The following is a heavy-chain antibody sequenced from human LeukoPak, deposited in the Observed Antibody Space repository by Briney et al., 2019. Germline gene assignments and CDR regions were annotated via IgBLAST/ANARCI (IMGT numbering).Heavy chain of an antibody. D-gene: IGHD7-27*01. Sequence: GGSLRLSCAASGFVFDNFWMHWVRQVPGKRPEWLAHITSDGSITNYGDSVTGRFSISRDNARNTVSLQMNNLRADDTAVYFCARDRWGERAFDTWGQGTMVTVSS. CDR1: GFVFDNFW. CDR2: ITSDGSIT. J-gene: IGHJ3*02. CDR3: ARDRWGERAFDT. V-gene: IGHV3-74*01.